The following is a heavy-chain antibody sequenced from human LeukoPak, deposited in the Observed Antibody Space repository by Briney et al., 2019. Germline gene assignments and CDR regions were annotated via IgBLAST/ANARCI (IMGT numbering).Heavy chain of an antibody. Sequence: PGGSLRLSCVASGFTVNNNYMNWVRQGPGKGREWVSVISSGGSTYYADSVTGRFTISRDNSKNTLYLQMNSLRVEDTAVYYCGRDLIGTAASWDCWGQGTLVTVSS. J-gene: IGHJ4*02. CDR1: GFTVNNNY. D-gene: IGHD6-25*01. CDR2: ISSGGST. CDR3: GRDLIGTAASWDC. V-gene: IGHV3-53*01.